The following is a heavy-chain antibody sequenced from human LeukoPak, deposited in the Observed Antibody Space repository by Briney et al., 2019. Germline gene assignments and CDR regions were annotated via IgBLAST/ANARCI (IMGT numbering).Heavy chain of an antibody. V-gene: IGHV3-48*03. D-gene: IGHD6-13*01. Sequence: GGSLRLSCAASGFTFSSYEMNWVRQAPGKGLEWVSYISSSGNTVFYADSVKGRFTISRDNAKNSLYLQMNSLRAEDTAVYYCARTKGGPGSTWAFDIWGQGTMVTVSS. CDR2: ISSSGNTV. CDR3: ARTKGGPGSTWAFDI. J-gene: IGHJ3*02. CDR1: GFTFSSYE.